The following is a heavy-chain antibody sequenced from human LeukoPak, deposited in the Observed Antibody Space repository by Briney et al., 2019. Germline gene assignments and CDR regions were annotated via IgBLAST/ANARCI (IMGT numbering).Heavy chain of an antibody. CDR3: TREMHDDTPSDAFDI. CDR2: IWYDASNE. Sequence: PGGSLRLSCVASGFTFSAYGMHWVRQAPGKGLEWVAFIWYDASNEYYADSVKGRFTISRDNSKNILYLQMSSLRAEDTAVYYCTREMHDDTPSDAFDIWGQGTMVTVSS. CDR1: GFTFSAYG. V-gene: IGHV3-33*01. D-gene: IGHD1-1*01. J-gene: IGHJ3*02.